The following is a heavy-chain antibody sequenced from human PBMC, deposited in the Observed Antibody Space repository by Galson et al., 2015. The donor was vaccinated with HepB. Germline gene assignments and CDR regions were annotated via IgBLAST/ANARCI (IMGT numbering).Heavy chain of an antibody. J-gene: IGHJ4*02. CDR3: TSGDFGNYGIDY. D-gene: IGHD1-7*01. CDR2: IKSKTDGGTM. V-gene: IGHV3-15*01. CDR1: GFPFSRAW. Sequence: SLRLSCAASGFPFSRAWMNWVRQAPGKGLEWVAHIKSKTDGGTMIYAEPVKGRFTISRDDSKNTLYLQIHSLKIEDTAVYYCTSGDFGNYGIDYWGQGTLVTVSS.